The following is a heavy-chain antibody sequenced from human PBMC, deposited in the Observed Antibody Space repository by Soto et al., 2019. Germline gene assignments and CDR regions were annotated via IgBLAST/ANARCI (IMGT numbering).Heavy chain of an antibody. D-gene: IGHD3-10*01. CDR2: IIPILGIA. J-gene: IGHJ4*02. V-gene: IGHV1-69*02. CDR1: GGTFSSYT. Sequence: SVKVSCKASGGTFSSYTISWVRQAPGQGLEWMGRIIPILGIANYAQKFQGRVTITADKSTSTAYMELSSLRSEDTAVYYCASLISGNYFDYWGQGTLVTVSS. CDR3: ASLISGNYFDY.